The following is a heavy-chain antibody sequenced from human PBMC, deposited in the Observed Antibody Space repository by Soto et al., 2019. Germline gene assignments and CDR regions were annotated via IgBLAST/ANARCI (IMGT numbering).Heavy chain of an antibody. CDR2: IKPSGGST. D-gene: IGHD1-26*01. J-gene: IGHJ4*02. Sequence: ASVKVSCKASGYTFTSYYMHWVRQAPGQGLEWMGIIKPSGGSTSYAQKFQGRVTMTRDTSTSTVYMELSSLRSEDTAVYYCARDKAPIVGATSYYFDYWGQGTLVTVSS. V-gene: IGHV1-46*01. CDR3: ARDKAPIVGATSYYFDY. CDR1: GYTFTSYY.